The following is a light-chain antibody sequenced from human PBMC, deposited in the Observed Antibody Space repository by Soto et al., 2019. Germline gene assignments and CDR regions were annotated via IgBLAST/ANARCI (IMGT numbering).Light chain of an antibody. V-gene: IGLV2-18*01. CDR3: SLYISGSTYV. CDR1: SSDVGSYNR. CDR2: EVN. Sequence: QSALTQPPSVSGSPGPSVTLSCTGTSSDVGSYNRLSWYQQPPGTAPKLIMYEVNTRPSGVPDRFSGSKSGSTASLTISGLQAEDEADYYCSLYISGSTYVFGTGTKLTVL. J-gene: IGLJ1*01.